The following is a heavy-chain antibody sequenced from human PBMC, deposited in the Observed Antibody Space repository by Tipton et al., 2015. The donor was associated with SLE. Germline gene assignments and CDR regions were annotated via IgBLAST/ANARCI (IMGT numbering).Heavy chain of an antibody. CDR1: GGSISSSSYY. CDR2: IYSSGST. J-gene: IGHJ3*02. Sequence: TLSLTCTVSGGSISSSSYYWGWVCQPPGKGLEWIGSIYSSGSTYYNPSLKSRVTISLDTSKNQFSLKLSSVTAADTAVYYCATPFFQDAFDIWGQGTMVTVSS. CDR3: ATPFFQDAFDI. V-gene: IGHV4-39*01.